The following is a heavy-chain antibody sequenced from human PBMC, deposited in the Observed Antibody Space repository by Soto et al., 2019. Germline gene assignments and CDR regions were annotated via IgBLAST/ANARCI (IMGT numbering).Heavy chain of an antibody. CDR2: INHGGST. CDR1: GGSFRGYY. CDR3: AKTYKDPAYSTGLLAAFDM. J-gene: IGHJ3*02. D-gene: IGHD2-8*02. Sequence: SETLSPTCAFSGGSFRGYYWSWIRQPPRKGLEWIGEINHGGSTNYNPSLKSRVTISVDTSMNQFSLKLSSVTAADTAVYYCAKTYKDPAYSTGLLAAFDMWGQGTMVTVSS. V-gene: IGHV4-34*01.